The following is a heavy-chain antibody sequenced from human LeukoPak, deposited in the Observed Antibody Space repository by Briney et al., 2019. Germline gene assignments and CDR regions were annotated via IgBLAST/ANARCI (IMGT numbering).Heavy chain of an antibody. CDR3: AKGLRRITMIVD. CDR2: ISGSGGST. J-gene: IGHJ3*01. Sequence: TGGSLRLSCAASGFTFSSYAMSWVRQAPGKGLEWVSAISGSGGSTYYADSVKGRFTISRDSSKNTLYLQMNSLRAEDTAVYYCAKGLRRITMIVDWGQGTMVTVSS. CDR1: GFTFSSYA. D-gene: IGHD3-22*01. V-gene: IGHV3-23*01.